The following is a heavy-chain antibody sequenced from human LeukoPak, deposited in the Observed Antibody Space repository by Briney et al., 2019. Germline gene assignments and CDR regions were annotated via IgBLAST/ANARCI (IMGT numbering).Heavy chain of an antibody. CDR3: ACPSGNHLYSFEY. CDR2: INHSGST. D-gene: IGHD1-14*01. CDR1: GGSFSGYY. V-gene: IGHV4-34*01. J-gene: IGHJ4*02. Sequence: SETLSLTCAVYGGSFSGYYWSWIRQPPGKGLEWIGEINHSGSTNYNPSLKSRVTISVDTSKNQFSLKLSSVTAADTAVYYCACPSGNHLYSFEYWGQGTLLSVSS.